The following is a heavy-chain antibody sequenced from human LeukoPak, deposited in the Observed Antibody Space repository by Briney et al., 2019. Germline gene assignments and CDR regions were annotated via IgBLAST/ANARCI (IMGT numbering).Heavy chain of an antibody. Sequence: AASVKVSCKASGGTFSSYAISWVRQAPGQGLEWMGGIIPIFGTANYARKFQGRVTITADESTSTAYMELSSLRSEDTAVYYCARDCGDSGSYYWDAFDIWGQGTMVTVSS. D-gene: IGHD1-26*01. CDR1: GGTFSSYA. CDR2: IIPIFGTA. CDR3: ARDCGDSGSYYWDAFDI. J-gene: IGHJ3*02. V-gene: IGHV1-69*13.